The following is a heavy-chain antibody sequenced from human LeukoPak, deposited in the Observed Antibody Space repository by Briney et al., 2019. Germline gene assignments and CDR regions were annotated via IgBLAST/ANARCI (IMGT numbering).Heavy chain of an antibody. D-gene: IGHD3-3*01. V-gene: IGHV4-34*01. J-gene: IGHJ4*02. CDR2: INHSGSA. CDR3: ARARRDSGYYKVDY. CDR1: GGSFSDYY. Sequence: SETLSLTCAVYGGSFSDYYWSWIRQPPGQGLEWIGEINHSGSANYNPSLKSRVTLSIDKSKNQFSLNLNSVTAADTAVYYCARARRDSGYYKVDYWGQGTLVTVSS.